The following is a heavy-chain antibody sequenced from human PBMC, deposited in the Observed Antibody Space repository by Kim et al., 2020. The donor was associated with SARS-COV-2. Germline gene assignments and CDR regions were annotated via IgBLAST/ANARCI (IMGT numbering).Heavy chain of an antibody. D-gene: IGHD5-12*01. CDR2: INHSGST. CDR3: ARVRWLQNYYYYGMDV. Sequence: SETLSLTCAVYGGSFSGYYWSWIRQPPGKGLEWIGEINHSGSTNYNPSLKSRVTISVDTSKNQFSLKLSSVTAADTAVYYCARVRWLQNYYYYGMDVWGQGTTVTVSS. J-gene: IGHJ6*02. CDR1: GGSFSGYY. V-gene: IGHV4-34*01.